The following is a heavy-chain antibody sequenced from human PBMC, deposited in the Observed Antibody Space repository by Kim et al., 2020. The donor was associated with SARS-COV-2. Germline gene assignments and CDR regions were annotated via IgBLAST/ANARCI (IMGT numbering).Heavy chain of an antibody. CDR1: GFTFPRYG. J-gene: IGHJ4*02. CDR2: ISYDGSVK. CDR3: ARGLTSPLDY. D-gene: IGHD2-2*01. V-gene: IGHV3-30*03. Sequence: LSLTCAASGFTFPRYGMHWVRQAPGKGLEWVTLISYDGSVKKYADSVKGRFTISRDDSKDTLYLQMNSLRADDTAVYYCARGLTSPLDYWGQGTLVTVSS.